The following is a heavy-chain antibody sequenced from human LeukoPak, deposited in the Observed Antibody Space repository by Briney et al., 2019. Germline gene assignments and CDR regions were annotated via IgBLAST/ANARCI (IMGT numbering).Heavy chain of an antibody. V-gene: IGHV4-59*01. Sequence: PSETLSLTCTVSGGSISSYYWSWIRQPPGKGLEWIGYIYYSGSTNYNPSLKSRVTISVDTSKNQFSLKLSSVTAADTAVYYCARAGGRDGYNYAYYFDYWGQGTLVTVSS. CDR3: ARAGGRDGYNYAYYFDY. J-gene: IGHJ4*02. D-gene: IGHD5-24*01. CDR1: GGSISSYY. CDR2: IYYSGST.